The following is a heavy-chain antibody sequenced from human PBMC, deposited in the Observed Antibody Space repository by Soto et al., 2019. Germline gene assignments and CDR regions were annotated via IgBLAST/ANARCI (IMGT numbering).Heavy chain of an antibody. V-gene: IGHV3-33*01. D-gene: IGHD3-10*01. CDR1: GFTFSSYG. Sequence: QVQLVESGGGVVQPGRSLRLSCAASGFTFSSYGMHWVRQAPGKGLEWVAVIRYDGSTKYYADSVKGRSTISRDNSKKTLYLLMNSLSAEDTAVYDWARDSGMATIGWCSFDYWGQGTLVTVSS. CDR3: ARDSGMATIGWCSFDY. CDR2: IRYDGSTK. J-gene: IGHJ4*02.